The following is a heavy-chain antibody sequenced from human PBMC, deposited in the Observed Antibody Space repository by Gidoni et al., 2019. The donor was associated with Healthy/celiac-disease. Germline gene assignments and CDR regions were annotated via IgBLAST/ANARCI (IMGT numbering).Heavy chain of an antibody. CDR3: ARDREVRTYYYDSSGYYWDY. CDR1: GFPFRSYA. V-gene: IGHV3-30-3*01. J-gene: IGHJ4*02. Sequence: QVQLVESGGCVFQPGRSLRLSCAASGFPFRSYAMHWVRQAPGKGLEWVAVISYDGSNKYYADAVKGRFTISRDNSKNTLYLQMNSLRAEDTAVYYCARDREVRTYYYDSSGYYWDYWGQGTLVTVSS. D-gene: IGHD3-22*01. CDR2: ISYDGSNK.